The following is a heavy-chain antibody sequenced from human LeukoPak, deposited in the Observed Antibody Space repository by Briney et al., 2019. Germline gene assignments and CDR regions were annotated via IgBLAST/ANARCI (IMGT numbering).Heavy chain of an antibody. J-gene: IGHJ4*02. CDR2: IWYDGSNK. CDR1: GFTFSSYG. CDR3: AKDRTPDYGDYVGYFDY. D-gene: IGHD4-17*01. Sequence: GGSLRLSCAASGFTFSSYGMHWVRQAPGKGLEWVAVIWYDGSNKYYADSVKGRFTISRDNSKNTLYLQMNSLRAEDTAVYYCAKDRTPDYGDYVGYFDYWGQGTLVTVSS. V-gene: IGHV3-33*06.